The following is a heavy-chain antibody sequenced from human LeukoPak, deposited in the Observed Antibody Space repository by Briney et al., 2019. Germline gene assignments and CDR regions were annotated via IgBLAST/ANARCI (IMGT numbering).Heavy chain of an antibody. J-gene: IGHJ4*02. CDR1: GFTFDDYA. CDR2: ISWNSGTI. D-gene: IGHD6-13*01. Sequence: GRSLRLSCAASGFTFDDYAIHWVRQAPGKGLEWVSGISWNSGTIGYADSVKGRFTISRDNSKNTLYLQMNSLRAEDTAVYYCARDSTAAFDYWGQGTLVTVSS. CDR3: ARDSTAAFDY. V-gene: IGHV3-9*01.